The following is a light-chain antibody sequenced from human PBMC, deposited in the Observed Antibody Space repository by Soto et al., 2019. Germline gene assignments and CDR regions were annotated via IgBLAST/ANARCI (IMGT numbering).Light chain of an antibody. CDR2: AAS. V-gene: IGKV1-39*01. CDR3: QKYNSALT. J-gene: IGKJ5*01. CDR1: QSISSY. Sequence: DIQMTHSPSSLSASVGDRVTITCRASQSISSYLNWYQQKPGKAPKLLIYAASSLQSGVPSRFSGSGSGTDFTLTISSLQPEDVATYFCQKYNSALTFGQGTRLEI.